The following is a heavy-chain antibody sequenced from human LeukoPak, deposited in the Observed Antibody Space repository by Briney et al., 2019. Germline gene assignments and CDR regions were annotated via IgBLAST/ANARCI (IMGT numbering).Heavy chain of an antibody. CDR1: GFTFSSYV. CDR2: ISGSGGST. J-gene: IGHJ6*02. V-gene: IGHV3-23*01. D-gene: IGHD6-13*01. Sequence: PGGSLRLSCAASGFTFSSYVMSWVRQAPGKGLEWVSGISGSGGSTNYADSVKGRFTISRDNSKNTLYLQMNSLRAEDTAVYYCAKDGDSSSWTNYYYYGMDVWGQGTTVTVSS. CDR3: AKDGDSSSWTNYYYYGMDV.